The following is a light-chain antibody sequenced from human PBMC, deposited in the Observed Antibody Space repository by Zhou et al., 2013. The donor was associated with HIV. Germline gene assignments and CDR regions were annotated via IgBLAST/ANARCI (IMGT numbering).Light chain of an antibody. V-gene: IGKV2-30*01. CDR1: QSLAYSDGNTY. J-gene: IGKJ1*01. Sequence: DLVLTQTPLSLSVTPGQPASISCKSSQSLAYSDGNTYLNWFHQRPGQSPRRLIYKVSIRDSGVPDRFSGSGSGTDFTLKISRVEAEDVGVYYCMQGTHWPPTWTFGQGTKVEIK. CDR3: MQGTHWPPTWT. CDR2: KVS.